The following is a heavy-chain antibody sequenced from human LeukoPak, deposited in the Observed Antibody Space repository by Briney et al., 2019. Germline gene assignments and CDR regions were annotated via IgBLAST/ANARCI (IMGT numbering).Heavy chain of an antibody. V-gene: IGHV4-59*01. CDR1: GGSISSYY. J-gene: IGHJ6*02. CDR2: IYYSGST. Sequence: SETLSLTCTVSGGSISSYYWSWIRQPPGKGLEWIGYIYYSGSTNYNPSLKSRVTISVDTSKNQFSLKLSSVTAADTAVYNCAREEGSGSGNSYYYGMDVWGQGTTVTVSS. CDR3: AREEGSGSGNSYYYGMDV. D-gene: IGHD3-10*01.